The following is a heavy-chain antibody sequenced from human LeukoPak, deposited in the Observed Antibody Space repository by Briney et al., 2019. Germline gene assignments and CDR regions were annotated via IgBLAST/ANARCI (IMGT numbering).Heavy chain of an antibody. V-gene: IGHV1-69*05. Sequence: SVKVSCKASGGTFSSYAISWVRQAPGQGLEWMGRIIPIFGTANSAQKFQGRVTITTDESTSTAYMELSSLRSEDTAVYYCARDHNSIAVAGTGNYYFDYWGQGTLVTVSS. CDR2: IIPIFGTA. J-gene: IGHJ4*02. CDR3: ARDHNSIAVAGTGNYYFDY. D-gene: IGHD6-19*01. CDR1: GGTFSSYA.